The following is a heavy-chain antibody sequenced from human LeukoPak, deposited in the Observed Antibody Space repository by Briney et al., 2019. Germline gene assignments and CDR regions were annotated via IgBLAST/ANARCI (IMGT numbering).Heavy chain of an antibody. CDR3: ARGQFYYDSTGWMV. V-gene: IGHV4-59*01. CDR2: IYDTGRT. CDR1: GGSISNYY. J-gene: IGHJ4*02. D-gene: IGHD3-22*01. Sequence: SETLSLTCTVSGGSISNYYWSWIRQPPGKGLEWIGYIYDTGRTSSSPSLKSRVTISIDTSKNQFSLKLSSVTAADTAVYYCARGQFYYDSTGWMVWGQGTLVTISS.